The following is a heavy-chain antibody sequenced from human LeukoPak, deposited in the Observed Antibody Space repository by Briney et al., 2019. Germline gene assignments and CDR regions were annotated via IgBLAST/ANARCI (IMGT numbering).Heavy chain of an antibody. CDR2: INHSGST. Sequence: SETLSLTCAVYGGSLSNYYWSWIRQPPGKGLEWIGEINHSGSTKHNPSLKSRVTISVDMSKNQFSLELSSVTAADTAVYYCARGPASGSNFAWFDPWGQGTLVTVSS. CDR1: GGSLSNYY. D-gene: IGHD3-10*01. J-gene: IGHJ5*02. CDR3: ARGPASGSNFAWFDP. V-gene: IGHV4-34*01.